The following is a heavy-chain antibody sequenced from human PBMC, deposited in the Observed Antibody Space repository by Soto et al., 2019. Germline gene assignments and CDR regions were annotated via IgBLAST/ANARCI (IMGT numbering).Heavy chain of an antibody. J-gene: IGHJ4*02. CDR3: ARDTGRGCSGGSCHPDY. CDR2: IIPILGIA. D-gene: IGHD2-15*01. CDR1: GCTFSSYT. V-gene: IGHV1-69*04. Sequence: SVKVSCKASGCTFSSYTISWVRQAPGQGLEWMGRIIPILGIANYAQKFQGRVTITADKSTSTAYMELSSLRSEDTAVYYCARDTGRGCSGGSCHPDYWGQGTLVTVSS.